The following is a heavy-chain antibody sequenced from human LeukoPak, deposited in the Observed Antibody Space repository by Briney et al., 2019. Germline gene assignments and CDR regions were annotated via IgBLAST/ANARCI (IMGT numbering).Heavy chain of an antibody. CDR1: GFTFSSYS. J-gene: IGHJ4*02. D-gene: IGHD3-3*01. CDR3: ARDGLEWLLYRIMFDY. CDR2: ITYDGSNK. V-gene: IGHV3-30-3*01. Sequence: GGSLRLSCAASGFTFSSYSMRWVRQAPGRGLGWVAVITYDGSNKYYAASVKGRFTISRDNSKNTLYMQRNSLRAEDTAVYYCARDGLEWLLYRIMFDYWGQGTLVTVSS.